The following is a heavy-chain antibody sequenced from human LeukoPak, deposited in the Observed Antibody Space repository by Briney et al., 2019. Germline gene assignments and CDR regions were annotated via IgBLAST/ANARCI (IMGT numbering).Heavy chain of an antibody. Sequence: SETLSLTCTVSGGSISGYYWNWIRQPPGKGLEWIGYIYYSGSTNYNPSLKSQVTMSLDTSKNQFSLKLSSVTAADTAVYHCARDSGSNFDYWGQGTLVTVSS. V-gene: IGHV4-59*01. CDR3: ARDSGSNFDY. D-gene: IGHD2-15*01. CDR1: GGSISGYY. CDR2: IYYSGST. J-gene: IGHJ4*02.